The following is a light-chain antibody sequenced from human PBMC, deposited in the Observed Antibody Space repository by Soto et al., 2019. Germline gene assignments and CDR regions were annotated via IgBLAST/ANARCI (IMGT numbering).Light chain of an antibody. CDR2: SAS. V-gene: IGKV1-8*01. Sequence: AIRMTQSPPSFSASTGDRVTITCRASQSIGTYLAWYQQRPGKAPNLLIYSASILQSGVPSRFSGSGSWTDFTLTITSLQSENFATYYCQQYHAYPPTFGQGTNVGIK. CDR1: QSIGTY. CDR3: QQYHAYPPT. J-gene: IGKJ1*01.